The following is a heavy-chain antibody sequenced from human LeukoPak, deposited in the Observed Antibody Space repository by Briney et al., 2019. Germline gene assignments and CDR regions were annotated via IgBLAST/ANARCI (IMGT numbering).Heavy chain of an antibody. CDR3: ARGLRYSSSWYLRYYYGSSGYYTLGLDY. D-gene: IGHD3-22*01. CDR2: MNPNSGNT. V-gene: IGHV1-8*01. Sequence: GASVKVSCKASGYTFTSYDINWVRQATGQGLEWMGWMNPNSGNTGYAQKFQGRVTMTRNTSISTAYMELSSLRSEDTAVYYCARGLRYSSSWYLRYYYGSSGYYTLGLDYWGQGTLVTVSS. J-gene: IGHJ4*02. CDR1: GYTFTSYD.